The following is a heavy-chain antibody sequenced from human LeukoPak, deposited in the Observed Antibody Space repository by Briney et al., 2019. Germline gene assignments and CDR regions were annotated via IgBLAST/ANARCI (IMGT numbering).Heavy chain of an antibody. CDR1: GYTFTDHY. V-gene: IGHV1-2*06. CDR2: INPNSGGT. D-gene: IGHD3-22*01. J-gene: IGHJ4*02. Sequence: ASVKVSCKASGYTFTDHYMHWVRQAPGQGLEWMGRINPNSGGTNYAQKFQGRVTMTRDTSISTAYMELSRLRSDDTAVYYCARTNYYDSSGHFDCWGQGTLVTVSS. CDR3: ARTNYYDSSGHFDC.